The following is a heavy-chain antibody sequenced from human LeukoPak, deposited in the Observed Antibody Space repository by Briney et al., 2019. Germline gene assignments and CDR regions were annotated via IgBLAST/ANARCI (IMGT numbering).Heavy chain of an antibody. D-gene: IGHD1-26*01. J-gene: IGHJ4*02. CDR3: TTGGGSYLGFDY. CDR2: IKSKTDGGTT. Sequence: PGGSLRLSCAASGFTSSNAWMSWVRQAPGKGLEWVGRIKSKTDGGTTDYAAPVKGRFTISRDDSKNTLYLQMNSLKTEDTAVYHCTTGGGSYLGFDYWGQGALVTVSS. V-gene: IGHV3-15*01. CDR1: GFTSSNAW.